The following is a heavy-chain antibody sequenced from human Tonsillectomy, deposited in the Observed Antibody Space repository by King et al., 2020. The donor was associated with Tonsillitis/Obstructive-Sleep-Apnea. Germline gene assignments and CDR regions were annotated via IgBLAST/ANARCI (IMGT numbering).Heavy chain of an antibody. J-gene: IGHJ3*02. CDR1: GGSISSYY. D-gene: IGHD2-8*01. V-gene: IGHV4-59*01. CDR2: IYYSGSA. Sequence: QLQESGPGLVKPSETLSLTCTVSGGSISSYYWSWIRQPPGKGLEWIGYIYYSGSANSNPSLKSRVTMSVDRPKNQFSLRLSSVTAADTAVYYCARDMVLEAGGDAFDIWGQGTMVTVSS. CDR3: ARDMVLEAGGDAFDI.